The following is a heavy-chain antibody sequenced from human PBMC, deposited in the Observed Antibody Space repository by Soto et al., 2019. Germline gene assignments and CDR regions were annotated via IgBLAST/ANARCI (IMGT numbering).Heavy chain of an antibody. Sequence: EVQLVESGGDLAQPGRSLRLTCAASGFTFDDYAMHWVRQVPGKGLEWVSGISWNSDSIRYADSVKGRFTISRDNAKNSLYLQMNSLRAEDTALYYCAKDTGTTRTHLFDYWGQGTLVTVSS. CDR3: AKDTGTTRTHLFDY. V-gene: IGHV3-9*01. J-gene: IGHJ4*02. D-gene: IGHD4-17*01. CDR1: GFTFDDYA. CDR2: ISWNSDSI.